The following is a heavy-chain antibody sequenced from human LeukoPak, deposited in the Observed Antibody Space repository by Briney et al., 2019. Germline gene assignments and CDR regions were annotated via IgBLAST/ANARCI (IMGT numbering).Heavy chain of an antibody. CDR2: IRYDGSNE. CDR3: AKDYLAAGGTSFEVLLFDY. Sequence: PGGSLRLSCAASGFTLSSYGMHWVRQAPGKGLEWVALIRYDGSNEYYADSVKGRFTISRDNFKNTLYLQMNSLRVDDTAVYYCAKDYLAAGGTSFEVLLFDYWGQGTLVTVSS. V-gene: IGHV3-30*02. J-gene: IGHJ4*02. D-gene: IGHD6-13*01. CDR1: GFTLSSYG.